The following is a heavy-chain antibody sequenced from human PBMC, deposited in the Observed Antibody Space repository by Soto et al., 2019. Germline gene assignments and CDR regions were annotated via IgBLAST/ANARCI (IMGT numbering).Heavy chain of an antibody. V-gene: IGHV1-2*04. CDR3: ARGPATIFGVVIPSAPFDY. CDR1: GYTFTGYY. D-gene: IGHD3-3*01. CDR2: INPNSGGT. J-gene: IGHJ4*02. Sequence: QVQLVQSGAEVKKPGASVQVSCKASGYTFTGYYMHWVRQAPGQGLEWMGWINPNSGGTNYAQKFQGWVTMTRDTSISTAYMELSRLRSDDTAVYYCARGPATIFGVVIPSAPFDYWGQGTLVTVSS.